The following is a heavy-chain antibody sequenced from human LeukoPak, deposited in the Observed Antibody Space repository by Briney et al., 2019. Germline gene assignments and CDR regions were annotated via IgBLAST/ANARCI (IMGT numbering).Heavy chain of an antibody. Sequence: SVKVSCKASGGTFSSYAISWVRQAPGQGLEWMGRIIPIFGTANYAQKFQGRVTITTDESASTAYMELSSLRSEDTAVYYCAREAPLNIAAAGTISAYYYYYMDVWGKGTTVTVSS. CDR3: AREAPLNIAAAGTISAYYYYYMDV. CDR2: IIPIFGTA. J-gene: IGHJ6*03. CDR1: GGTFSSYA. V-gene: IGHV1-69*05. D-gene: IGHD6-13*01.